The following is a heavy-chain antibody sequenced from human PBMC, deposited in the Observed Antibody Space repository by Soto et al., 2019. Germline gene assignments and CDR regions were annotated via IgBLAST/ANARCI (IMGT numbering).Heavy chain of an antibody. CDR3: ASRTTFPSPKLTPNIVATQGAAFDI. CDR2: IYYSGST. Sequence: SETHSVSYSVADGTSISSSCYRVRNRQTPGKGLEWIGSIYYSGSTYYNPSLKSRVTISVDTSKNQFSLKLSSVTAADTAVYYCASRTTFPSPKLTPNIVATQGAAFDILGQGTMVTGSS. CDR1: DGTSISSSCY. D-gene: IGHD5-12*01. V-gene: IGHV4-39*01. J-gene: IGHJ3*02.